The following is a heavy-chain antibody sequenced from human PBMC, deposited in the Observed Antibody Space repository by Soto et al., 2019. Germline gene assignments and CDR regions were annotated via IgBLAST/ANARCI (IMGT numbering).Heavy chain of an antibody. CDR1: GGSISIGDYY. CDR3: GTMPIVVEPAPMDV. CDR2: IYYSGST. D-gene: IGHD2-2*01. J-gene: IGHJ6*02. V-gene: IGHV4-30-4*01. Sequence: SVTRSLTCPFSGGSISIGDYYWIWIRQPPGNGLEWIGYIYYSGSTSYNASLKSRTSVSAHPSNNQFSLKLHSLTAADTAVYFCGTMPIVVEPAPMDVWGPGTSVTVSS.